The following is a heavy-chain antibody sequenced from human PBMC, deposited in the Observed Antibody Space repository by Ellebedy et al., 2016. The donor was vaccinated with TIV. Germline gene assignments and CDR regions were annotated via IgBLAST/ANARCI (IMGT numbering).Heavy chain of an antibody. Sequence: AASVKLSCKASGYTFTSYAMHWVRHVPGQRLEWMGWFNAGNGDTKYSQTFQGRVTITRDTSASTAYMELSRLRSEDTAVYYCARASARGSFDYWGQGTLVTVSS. CDR2: FNAGNGDT. CDR3: ARASARGSFDY. D-gene: IGHD6-6*01. V-gene: IGHV1-3*01. J-gene: IGHJ4*02. CDR1: GYTFTSYA.